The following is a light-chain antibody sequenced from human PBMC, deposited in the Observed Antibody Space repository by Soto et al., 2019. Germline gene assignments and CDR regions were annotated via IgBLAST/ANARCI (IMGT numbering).Light chain of an antibody. CDR2: EVS. CDR3: ASYTSTIPYV. J-gene: IGLJ1*01. Sequence: QSALTQPASVSGSPGQSITISCTGTSSDIGNYDFVSWYQQVPGTAPKAMIYEVSSRPSGVSNRFSGSKSGNTASLTISGLQAEDEAESFCASYTSTIPYVFGSGTKLTVL. V-gene: IGLV2-14*01. CDR1: SSDIGNYDF.